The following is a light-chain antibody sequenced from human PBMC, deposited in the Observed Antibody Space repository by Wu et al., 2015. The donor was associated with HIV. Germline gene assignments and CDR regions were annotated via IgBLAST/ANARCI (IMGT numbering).Light chain of an antibody. Sequence: DIQMTQSPSSLSASVGDRVTTTCRTSQSLSSFLNWYQQKPGKAPKLLIFAASTLQSGVPSRFSGSGFGTDFTLTISSLQPEDFATYYCQQSYTTPLTFGGGTKVEIK. CDR3: QQSYTTPLT. CDR2: AAS. CDR1: QSLSSF. J-gene: IGKJ4*01. V-gene: IGKV1-39*01.